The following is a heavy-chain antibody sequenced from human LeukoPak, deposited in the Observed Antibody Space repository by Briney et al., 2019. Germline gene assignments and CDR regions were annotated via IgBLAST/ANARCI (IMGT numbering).Heavy chain of an antibody. D-gene: IGHD2-15*01. J-gene: IGHJ4*02. CDR2: IGGSGGGT. CDR1: GFTFSSYA. V-gene: IGHV3-23*01. Sequence: GGSLRLSCAASGFTFSSYAMGWVRQAPGKGLEWVSSIGGSGGGTYYADSVKGRFTISRDNSKNTLYLQMNSLRAEDTAVYYCAKPQSHIVVVVAAITPEYWGQGTLVTVSS. CDR3: AKPQSHIVVVVAAITPEY.